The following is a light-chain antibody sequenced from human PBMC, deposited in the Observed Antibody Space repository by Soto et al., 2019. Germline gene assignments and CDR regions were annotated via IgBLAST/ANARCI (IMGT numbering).Light chain of an antibody. Sequence: DIQMTQSPSTLSASVGDRVAITCRPSQSISNWLAWYQQKPGKAPKLLIYKASSLESGVPSRFSGSGSGTEFTLTISSLQPDDFATYYCQQYNSYSPETSGPGTKVDLK. CDR2: KAS. CDR1: QSISNW. V-gene: IGKV1-5*03. J-gene: IGKJ3*01. CDR3: QQYNSYSPET.